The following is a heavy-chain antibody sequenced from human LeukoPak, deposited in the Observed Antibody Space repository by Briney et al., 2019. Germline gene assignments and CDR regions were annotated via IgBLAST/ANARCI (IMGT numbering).Heavy chain of an antibody. V-gene: IGHV1-3*01. D-gene: IGHD5-12*01. CDR1: GYTFTSYA. CDR3: ARDPLSGYHDC. J-gene: IGHJ4*02. CDR2: INSGNGDT. Sequence: ASVKVSCKASGYTFTSYAIHRVRQAPGQSLEWMGWINSGNGDTKYSQKFQGRVAITRDTSATTAYLELSSLTSEDTALYYCARDPLSGYHDCWGQGTLVTVSS.